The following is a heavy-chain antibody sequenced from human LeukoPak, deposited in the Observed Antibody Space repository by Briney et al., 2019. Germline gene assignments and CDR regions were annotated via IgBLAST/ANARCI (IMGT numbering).Heavy chain of an antibody. CDR3: ARSFSGYDLAYYYYMDV. J-gene: IGHJ6*03. D-gene: IGHD5-12*01. CDR1: GGSISSYY. V-gene: IGHV4-59*01. CDR2: IYYSGST. Sequence: SETLSLTCTVSGGSISSYYWSWIRQPPGKGLEWIGYIYYSGSTNYNPSLKSRVTISVDTSKNQFSLKLSSVTAADTAVYYCARSFSGYDLAYYYYMDVWGKGTAVTVSS.